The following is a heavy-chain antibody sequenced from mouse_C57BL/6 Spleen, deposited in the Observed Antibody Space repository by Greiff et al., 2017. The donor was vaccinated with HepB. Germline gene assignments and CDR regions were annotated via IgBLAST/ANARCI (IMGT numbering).Heavy chain of an antibody. Sequence: VKLMESGPELVKPGASVKISCKASGYAFSSSWMNWVKQRPGKGLEWIGRIYPGDGDTNYNGKFKGKATLTADKSSSTAYVQLSSLTSEDSAVYFCASDLLEAYWGQGTLVTVSA. D-gene: IGHD2-1*01. V-gene: IGHV1-82*01. CDR3: ASDLLEAY. CDR1: GYAFSSSW. J-gene: IGHJ3*01. CDR2: IYPGDGDT.